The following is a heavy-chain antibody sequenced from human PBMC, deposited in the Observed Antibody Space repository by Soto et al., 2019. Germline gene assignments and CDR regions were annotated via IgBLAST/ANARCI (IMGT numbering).Heavy chain of an antibody. CDR3: VRVVAIPGYPDN. D-gene: IGHD5-12*01. Sequence: QVPLVQSGAEVRQPASSVKDSCKTSGGTFSSYAISWVRQAPGQGLEWMGGNVPIVDTSTYAQKFQGRVTITADESTSTVYMELSSLRSDDTAVYYCVRVVAIPGYPDNWGQGTLVTVSS. CDR1: GGTFSSYA. V-gene: IGHV1-69*12. J-gene: IGHJ4*02. CDR2: NVPIVDTS.